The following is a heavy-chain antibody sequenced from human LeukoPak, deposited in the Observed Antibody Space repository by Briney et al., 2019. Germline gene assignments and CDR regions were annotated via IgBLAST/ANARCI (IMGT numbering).Heavy chain of an antibody. CDR1: GGSISSYY. CDR3: ARHRSVRVNWFDP. D-gene: IGHD3-10*01. CDR2: IYTSALT. J-gene: IGHJ5*02. Sequence: SETLSLTCTVSGGSISSYYWSWIRQPPGKGLEWIGYIYTSALTHYNPSLKSRVTLSVDTSKNQFSLKLSSVTAADTAVYYCARHRSVRVNWFDPWGQGILVTVSS. V-gene: IGHV4-4*09.